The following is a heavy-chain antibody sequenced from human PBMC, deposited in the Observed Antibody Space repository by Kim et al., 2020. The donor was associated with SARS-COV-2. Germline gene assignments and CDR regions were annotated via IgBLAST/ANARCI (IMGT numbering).Heavy chain of an antibody. J-gene: IGHJ4*02. D-gene: IGHD3-10*01. CDR3: ARGSRVLMVRGVISYFDY. V-gene: IGHV4-31*03. Sequence: SETLSLTCTVSGGSISSGGYYWSWIRQHPGKGLEWIGYIYYSGSTYYNPSLKSRVTISVDTSKNQFSLKLSSVTAADTAVYYCARGSRVLMVRGVISYFDYWCQGTLVTVSS. CDR2: IYYSGST. CDR1: GGSISSGGYY.